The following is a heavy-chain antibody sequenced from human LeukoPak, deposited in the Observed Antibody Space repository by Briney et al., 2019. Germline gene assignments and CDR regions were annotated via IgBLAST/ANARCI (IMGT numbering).Heavy chain of an antibody. CDR3: ARDSRRYYYGSGSPPEFDP. Sequence: GGSLRLSCAASGFTFSSYGVHWVRQAPGKGLEWVAVIWYDGSNKYYADSVKGRFTISRDNSKNTLYLQMNSLRAEDTAVCYCARDSRRYYYGSGSPPEFDPWGQGTLVTVSS. V-gene: IGHV3-33*01. CDR1: GFTFSSYG. CDR2: IWYDGSNK. D-gene: IGHD3-10*01. J-gene: IGHJ5*02.